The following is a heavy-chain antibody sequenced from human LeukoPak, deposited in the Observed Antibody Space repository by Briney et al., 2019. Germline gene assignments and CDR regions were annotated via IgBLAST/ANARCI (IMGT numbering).Heavy chain of an antibody. CDR2: IYTSGST. Sequence: SQTLSLTCTVSGGSISSGSYYWRWIRQPAEKGLEWLGRIYTSGSTNYNPSLKSRVTMSVDTSKNQFSLKLSSVTAADTAVYYCARTGYSSSWYYFDYWGQGTLVTVSS. CDR1: GGSISSGSYY. D-gene: IGHD6-13*01. CDR3: ARTGYSSSWYYFDY. V-gene: IGHV4-61*02. J-gene: IGHJ4*02.